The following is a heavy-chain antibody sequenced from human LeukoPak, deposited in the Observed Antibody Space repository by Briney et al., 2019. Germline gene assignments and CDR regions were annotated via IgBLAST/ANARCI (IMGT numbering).Heavy chain of an antibody. CDR2: MNPNSGNT. CDR3: ARGAYYYGPGSYSSSGDV. D-gene: IGHD3-10*01. J-gene: IGHJ6*04. CDR1: GYTFTSYD. Sequence: ALVKVSCKASGYTFTSYDFNWVRQATGQGLEWMGWMNPNSGNTGYAQKFQGRVTITRNTSISTAYMELSSLRSEDTAVYYCARGAYYYGPGSYSSSGDVWGKGTTVTVSS. V-gene: IGHV1-8*03.